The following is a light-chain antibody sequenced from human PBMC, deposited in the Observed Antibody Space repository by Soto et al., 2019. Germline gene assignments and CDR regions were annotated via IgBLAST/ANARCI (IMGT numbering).Light chain of an antibody. V-gene: IGKV3-15*01. CDR2: GAS. Sequence: EIVLTQSPGIMSLSPGERATLSCRASQNIGYSYLAWYQHKPGQAPRLLIYGASTRATGIPARFSGSGSGTEFTLTINSLQSEDFAVYYCQQYNNWPRTFGQGTKVDIK. CDR1: QNIGYSY. J-gene: IGKJ1*01. CDR3: QQYNNWPRT.